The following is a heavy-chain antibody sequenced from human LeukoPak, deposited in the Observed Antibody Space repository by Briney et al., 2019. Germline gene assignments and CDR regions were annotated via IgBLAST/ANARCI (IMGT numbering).Heavy chain of an antibody. CDR2: IIPIFGTA. V-gene: IGHV1-69*05. Sequence: ASVKVSCKASGYTFTSYDISWVRQAPGQGLEWMGGIIPIFGTANYAQKFQGRVTITTDESTSTAYMELSSLRSEDTAVYYCARSSVTTDYYYMDVWGKGTTVTVSS. D-gene: IGHD4-17*01. J-gene: IGHJ6*03. CDR1: GYTFTSYD. CDR3: ARSSVTTDYYYMDV.